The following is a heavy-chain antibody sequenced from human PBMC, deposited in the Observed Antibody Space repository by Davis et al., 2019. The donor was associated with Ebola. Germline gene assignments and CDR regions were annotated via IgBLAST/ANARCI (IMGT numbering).Heavy chain of an antibody. V-gene: IGHV3-74*01. CDR3: VRAGGVAVVPPAIHYFYGMDV. CDR2: INSYGSST. D-gene: IGHD2-2*01. Sequence: PGGSLRLSCAASGFTFSTYWMHWVRQAPGKGLVWVSHINSYGSSTIYADSVKGRFTISRDNAKNTLYLQMNSLRAEDTAVYYCVRAGGVAVVPPAIHYFYGMDVWGQGTTVTVAS. J-gene: IGHJ6*02. CDR1: GFTFSTYW.